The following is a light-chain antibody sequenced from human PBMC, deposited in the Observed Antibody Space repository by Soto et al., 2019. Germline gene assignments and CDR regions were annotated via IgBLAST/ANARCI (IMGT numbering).Light chain of an antibody. Sequence: DIQMTQSPSSLSASVGDRVTISCRASQTISTFLNWYQQKPGTASRLLIYRASSVNSGVPPRFSGSGSGRDFTLTISSLRPEDIATYFCQQSYSSPPWTFGQGTKVDIK. CDR2: RAS. J-gene: IGKJ1*01. V-gene: IGKV1-39*01. CDR3: QQSYSSPPWT. CDR1: QTISTF.